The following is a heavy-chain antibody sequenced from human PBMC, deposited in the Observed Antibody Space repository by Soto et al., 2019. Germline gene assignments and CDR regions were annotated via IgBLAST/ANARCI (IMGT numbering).Heavy chain of an antibody. V-gene: IGHV1-18*04. CDR3: ARDPRDSSSWCFDY. CDR1: GYAFTSYG. CDR2: ISAYNGNT. Sequence: ASVKGSCRASGYAFTSYGISWGRQAPGQGLEWMGWISAYNGNTNYAQKLQGRVTMTTDTSTSTAYTELRSLRSDDTAVYYCARDPRDSSSWCFDYWGRGTLVTVSS. D-gene: IGHD6-13*01. J-gene: IGHJ4*02.